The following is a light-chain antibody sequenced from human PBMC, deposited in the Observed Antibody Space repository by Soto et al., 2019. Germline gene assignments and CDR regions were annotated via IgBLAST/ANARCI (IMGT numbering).Light chain of an antibody. V-gene: IGLV1-44*01. CDR2: TSN. CDR3: ATWDDSLHGYA. J-gene: IGLJ1*01. Sequence: QSVLTQPPSASGTPGQRVTISCSGSNSNIGSNKVNWYQQLPGTAPKLLIYTSNQRPSGVPDRFSGSKSGTSASLAISGLQSEDEADYYCATWDDSLHGYAFGTGTKVTVL. CDR1: NSNIGSNK.